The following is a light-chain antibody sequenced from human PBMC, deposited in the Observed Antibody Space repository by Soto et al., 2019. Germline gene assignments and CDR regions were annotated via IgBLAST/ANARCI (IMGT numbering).Light chain of an antibody. CDR3: HQVYTYPRT. V-gene: IGKV1-9*01. Sequence: IQLTQSPSSLSASVGDRVTITCRASQGVRSYLAWFQQRPGKAPKLLIFGASTLQNGVPARFSGGGFGTEFTLTITSPQPEDFATYYCHQVYTYPRTFGQGTKVEIK. CDR1: QGVRSY. J-gene: IGKJ1*01. CDR2: GAS.